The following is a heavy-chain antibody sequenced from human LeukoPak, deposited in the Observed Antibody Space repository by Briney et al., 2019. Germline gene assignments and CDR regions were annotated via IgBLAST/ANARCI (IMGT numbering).Heavy chain of an antibody. V-gene: IGHV3-7*02. D-gene: IGHD3-10*01. CDR2: IKEDGSEK. Sequence: GGSLRLSCAVSGFTFSSYWMSWVRQAPGKGLEWVANIKEDGSEKYYVDSVRGRFTISRDNAKNSLYLQMNSLRAEDTAVYYCVGLGENYWGQGTLVTVSS. CDR3: VGLGENY. CDR1: GFTFSSYW. J-gene: IGHJ4*02.